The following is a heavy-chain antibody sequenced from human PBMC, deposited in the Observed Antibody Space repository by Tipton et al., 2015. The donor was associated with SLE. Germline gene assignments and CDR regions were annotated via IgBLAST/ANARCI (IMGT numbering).Heavy chain of an antibody. J-gene: IGHJ4*02. Sequence: TLSLTCAVSGYSISSGYYWGWIRQPPGKGLEWIGSIYHSGNTYYNPSLKSRVSVSIDSSKNQFSLRLSSVTAADTAVYYCARRNSGWFPLDYWGQGTLVTVSS. CDR2: IYHSGNT. V-gene: IGHV4-38-2*01. CDR1: GYSISSGYY. D-gene: IGHD6-19*01. CDR3: ARRNSGWFPLDY.